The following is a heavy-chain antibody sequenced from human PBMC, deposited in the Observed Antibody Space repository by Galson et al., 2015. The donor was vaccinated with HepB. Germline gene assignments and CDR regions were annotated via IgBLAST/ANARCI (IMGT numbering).Heavy chain of an antibody. V-gene: IGHV1-2*02. D-gene: IGHD1-26*01. CDR1: GYTFTGYY. J-gene: IGHJ4*02. CDR2: TNPNSGGT. Sequence: SVKVSCKASGYTFTGYYIHWVRQAPGQGLEWMGWTNPNSGGTNYAQKFQGRVTMTRDASITTAYMELSRLRSDDTAVYYCARYADYIVGAIDYWGQGTLVTVSS. CDR3: ARYADYIVGAIDY.